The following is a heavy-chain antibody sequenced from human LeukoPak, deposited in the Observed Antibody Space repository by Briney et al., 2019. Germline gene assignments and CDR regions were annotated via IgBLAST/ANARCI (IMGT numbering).Heavy chain of an antibody. Sequence: ASVKVSCKASSYTFTSYGISWVRRAPGQGLEWMGWISGYNGNTTYAQKFQGRVTMTTDTSTSTAYMELRSLRSDDTAVYYCARGSLQAMFDYWGQGTLVTVSS. CDR1: SYTFTSYG. V-gene: IGHV1-18*01. D-gene: IGHD3-16*01. CDR3: ARGSLQAMFDY. CDR2: ISGYNGNT. J-gene: IGHJ4*02.